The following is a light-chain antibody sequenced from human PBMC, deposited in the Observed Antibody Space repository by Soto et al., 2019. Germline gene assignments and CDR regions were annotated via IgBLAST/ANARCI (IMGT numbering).Light chain of an antibody. CDR3: QQSGGSPLT. V-gene: IGKV3-20*01. Sequence: EIVLTQSPGTLSLSPGERSTLSCRASQSVYNSQLAWYQQKHGQAPRXXIYAASSRATDIPDRFSGSGSGTDLTITISRLEPEDFEVYYCQQSGGSPLTFGQGTKVDIK. J-gene: IGKJ1*01. CDR1: QSVYNSQ. CDR2: AAS.